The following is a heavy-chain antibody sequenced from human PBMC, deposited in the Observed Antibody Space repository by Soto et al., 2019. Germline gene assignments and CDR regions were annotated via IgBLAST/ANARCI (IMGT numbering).Heavy chain of an antibody. CDR3: ARVGTAIPRDSPYGMDV. Sequence: EVQLVQSGAEVKKPGESLKISCKGSGYSFTSYWIGWVLQMPGKGMEWMGIIYPGDSDTRYSPYFPGQVTISADKSITTAYLQWRSLKASDPAMYYCARVGTAIPRDSPYGMDVWGQGTTVTVSS. CDR1: GYSFTSYW. V-gene: IGHV5-51*03. D-gene: IGHD2-21*01. J-gene: IGHJ6*02. CDR2: IYPGDSDT.